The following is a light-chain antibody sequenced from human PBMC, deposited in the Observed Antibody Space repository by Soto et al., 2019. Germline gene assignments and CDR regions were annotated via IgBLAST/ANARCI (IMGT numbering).Light chain of an antibody. CDR2: DNT. CDR1: SSNIGAGYD. J-gene: IGLJ2*01. Sequence: QSMLTQPPSVSGAPGQRVTISCTGNSSNIGAGYDVHWYLQLPGTAPKLLIYDNTNRPSGVPDRFSASRSGTSASLAITGLQADDEADYYCQSFDISLSAAAIGGGTKVTVL. V-gene: IGLV1-40*01. CDR3: QSFDISLSAAA.